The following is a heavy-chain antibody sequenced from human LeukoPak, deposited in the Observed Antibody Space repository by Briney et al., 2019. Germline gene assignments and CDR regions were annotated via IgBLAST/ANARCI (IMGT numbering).Heavy chain of an antibody. CDR3: AKTQWKVGATDYFDY. CDR1: GFAFKNYA. V-gene: IGHV3-23*01. J-gene: IGHJ4*01. D-gene: IGHD1-26*01. CDR2: INDNGGQR. Sequence: GGSLRLSCAASGFAFKNYAMTWVRQAPGKGLQWVSNINDNGGQRHYAGSVKGRFTISRDNSKNTLFLQMDSLRAEDTAVYYCAKTQWKVGATDYFDYWGHGILVTVSS.